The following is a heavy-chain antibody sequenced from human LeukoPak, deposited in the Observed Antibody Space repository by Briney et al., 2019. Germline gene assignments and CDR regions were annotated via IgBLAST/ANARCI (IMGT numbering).Heavy chain of an antibody. CDR2: MNPNSGNT. Sequence: GASVKVSCKASGYTFTSYDINWVRQATGQGLEWMGWMNPNSGNTGYAQKFQGRVTITRNTSISTAYMELSSLRSEDTALYYCATAGRRLFGVLILLSFDYWGQGTLVTVSS. J-gene: IGHJ4*02. CDR3: ATAGRRLFGVLILLSFDY. CDR1: GYTFTSYD. D-gene: IGHD3-3*01. V-gene: IGHV1-8*03.